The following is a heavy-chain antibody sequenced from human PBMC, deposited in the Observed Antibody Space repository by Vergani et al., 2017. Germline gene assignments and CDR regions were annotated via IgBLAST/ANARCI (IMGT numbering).Heavy chain of an antibody. CDR3: ARDKENDYVWGSYRYFDP. V-gene: IGHV4-59*01. J-gene: IGHJ5*02. D-gene: IGHD3-16*02. CDR2: IYYSGST. CDR1: GGSISSYY. Sequence: QVQLQESGPGLVKPSETLSLTCTVSGGSISSYYWSWIRQPPGKGLEWIGYIYYSGSTNYNPSLKSRVTISVDTSKNQFSLKLSRVTAADTAVYYCARDKENDYVWGSYRYFDPWGQGTLVTVSS.